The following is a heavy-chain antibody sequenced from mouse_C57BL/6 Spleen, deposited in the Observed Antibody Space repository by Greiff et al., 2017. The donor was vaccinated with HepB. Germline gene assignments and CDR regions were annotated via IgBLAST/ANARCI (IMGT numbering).Heavy chain of an antibody. CDR3: AKNGGNYFYAMDY. J-gene: IGHJ4*01. CDR1: GFSLTSYG. D-gene: IGHD2-1*01. V-gene: IGHV2-4*01. CDR2: IWSGGST. Sequence: QVQLKESGPGLVQPSQSLSITCTVSGFSLTSYGVHWVRQPPGKGLEWLGVIWSGGSTDYNAAFISRLSISKDNSKSQVFFKMNSLQADDTAIYYCAKNGGNYFYAMDYWGQGTSVTVSS.